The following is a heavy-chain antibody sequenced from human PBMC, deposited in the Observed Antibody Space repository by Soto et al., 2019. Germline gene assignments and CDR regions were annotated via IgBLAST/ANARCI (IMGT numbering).Heavy chain of an antibody. CDR3: ARLWTVERCLQY. CDR2: IFSNDEK. V-gene: IGHV2-26*01. J-gene: IGHJ1*01. D-gene: IGHD2-2*01. Sequence: QITLKESGPVLVKSTETLTLTCTVSGYSLSNARLGVSWIRQPPGKALEWLAHIFSNDEKSYNTSLESRLTISKKISSNQVVLTMTNMDPVDTATYSCARLWTVERCLQYWCQGILVTVTS. CDR1: GYSLSNARLG.